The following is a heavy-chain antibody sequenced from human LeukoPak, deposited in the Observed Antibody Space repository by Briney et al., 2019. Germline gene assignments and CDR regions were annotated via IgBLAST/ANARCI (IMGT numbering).Heavy chain of an antibody. V-gene: IGHV3-48*03. CDR3: AELGIMIGGV. CDR1: GFTFSSYE. D-gene: IGHD3-16*01. Sequence: GGSLRLSCAASGFTFSSYEMNWVRQAPGKWLEWVSYISSSGSTIYYADSVKGRFTISRDNAKNSLYLQMNSLRAEDTAVYYCAELGIMIGGVWGKGTTVTISS. J-gene: IGHJ6*04. CDR2: ISSSGSTI.